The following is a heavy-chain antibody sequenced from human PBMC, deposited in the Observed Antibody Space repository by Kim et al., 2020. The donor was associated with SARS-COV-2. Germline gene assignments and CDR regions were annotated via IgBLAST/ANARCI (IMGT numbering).Heavy chain of an antibody. CDR1: GFTFTNQG. V-gene: IGHV3-64D*09. CDR3: VTGGAFYDQ. D-gene: IGHD3-16*01. J-gene: IGHJ5*02. CDR2: ISGNGDTI. Sequence: GGSLRLSCSASGFTFTNQGMHWVRQAPGKGLELVSAISGNGDTIDYADSVKDRFIISRDNSKNILYLHMSSLRVEDTALYYCVTGGAFYDQWGQGTLVTVSS.